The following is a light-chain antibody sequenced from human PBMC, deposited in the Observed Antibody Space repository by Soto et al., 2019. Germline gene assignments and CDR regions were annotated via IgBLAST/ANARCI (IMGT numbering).Light chain of an antibody. CDR3: EQYGSSPRT. Sequence: EIVLTQSPATLSLSPGARATLSCKASQSVHTFFAWYQQKRGQAPRLLIYGVSSRATGIPDRFSGSGSGTDFTLTISRLEPEDSAVYYCEQYGSSPRTFGQGTKVDIK. V-gene: IGKV3-20*01. J-gene: IGKJ1*01. CDR1: QSVHTF. CDR2: GVS.